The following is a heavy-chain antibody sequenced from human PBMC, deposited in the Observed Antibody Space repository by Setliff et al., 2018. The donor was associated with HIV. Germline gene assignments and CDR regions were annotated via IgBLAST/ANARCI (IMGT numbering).Heavy chain of an antibody. CDR3: ARGDGTKYYYYYYMDV. CDR2: LYYGGST. J-gene: IGHJ6*03. D-gene: IGHD1-7*01. Sequence: SETLSLTCTVSGDSISTSNSYWGWVRQPPGKGLEWIGSLYYGGSTNYNPSLKSRVTISVDTSKNQFSLKLSSVTAADTAVYYCARGDGTKYYYYYYMDVWGKGTTVTVSS. CDR1: GDSISTSNSY. V-gene: IGHV4-39*07.